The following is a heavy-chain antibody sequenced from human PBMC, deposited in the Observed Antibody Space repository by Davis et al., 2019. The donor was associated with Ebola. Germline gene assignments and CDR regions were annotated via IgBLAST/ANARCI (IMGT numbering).Heavy chain of an antibody. Sequence: AASVKVSCKASGYTFTSYAMHWVRQAPGQGLEWMGRINPNSGGTNYAQKFQGRVTMTRDTSISTAYMELSRLRSDDTAVYYCAREGYCSGGSCYHFDYWGQGTLVTVSS. V-gene: IGHV1-2*06. D-gene: IGHD2-15*01. CDR3: AREGYCSGGSCYHFDY. CDR1: GYTFTSYA. J-gene: IGHJ4*02. CDR2: INPNSGGT.